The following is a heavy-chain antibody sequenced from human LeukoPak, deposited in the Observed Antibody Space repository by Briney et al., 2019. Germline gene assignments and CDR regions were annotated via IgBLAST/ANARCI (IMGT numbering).Heavy chain of an antibody. D-gene: IGHD4-17*01. CDR2: ISYDGSNK. CDR1: GFTFSSYG. V-gene: IGHV3-30*18. Sequence: PGRSLILSCAASGFTFSSYGMHWVRQAPGKGLEWVAVISYDGSNKYYADSVKGRFTISRDNSKNTLYLQMNSLRAEDTAVYYCAKDSGEALGYFDYWGQGTLVTVSS. J-gene: IGHJ4*02. CDR3: AKDSGEALGYFDY.